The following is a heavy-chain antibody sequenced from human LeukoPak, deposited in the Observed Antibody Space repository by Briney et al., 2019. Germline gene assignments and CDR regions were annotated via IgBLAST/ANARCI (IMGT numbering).Heavy chain of an antibody. CDR1: GGSISSYY. J-gene: IGHJ6*02. V-gene: IGHV4-4*07. CDR3: ARQESSGYYDILTGYRNYYYYGMDV. D-gene: IGHD3-9*01. CDR2: IYTSGST. Sequence: SETLSLTRTVSGGSISSYYWSWIRQPAGKGLEWIGRIYTSGSTNYNPSLKSRVTMSVDTSKNQFSLKLSSVTAADTAVYYCARQESSGYYDILTGYRNYYYYGMDVWGQGTTVTVSS.